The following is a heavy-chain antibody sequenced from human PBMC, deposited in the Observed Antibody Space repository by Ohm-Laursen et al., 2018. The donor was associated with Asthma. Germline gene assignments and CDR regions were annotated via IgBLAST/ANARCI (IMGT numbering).Heavy chain of an antibody. D-gene: IGHD4-11*01. Sequence: SQTLSLTCTVSGGSISSGHYYWTWIRQRPGKGLEWIGNIHYSGGNIYNPSLESRLSISADTSKNQFSLKLSSVTAADAAVYFCARRSVTTTTDSVDYWGQGTLVTVSS. CDR3: ARRSVTTTTDSVDY. CDR1: GGSISSGHYY. J-gene: IGHJ4*02. CDR2: IHYSGGN. V-gene: IGHV4-30-4*08.